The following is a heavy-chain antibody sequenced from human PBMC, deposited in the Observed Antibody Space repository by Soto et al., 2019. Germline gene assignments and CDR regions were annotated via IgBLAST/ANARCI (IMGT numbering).Heavy chain of an antibody. Sequence: QMQLVESGGGVVQPGRSLRLSCTASGFTFRNFGMHWVRQAPGKGLEWVAIIWHDGGNKYYADSVEGRFTISRDNSRNTVYLQMNSLRAGDTATYYCAAGEPLNYRGQGTLVTVSS. V-gene: IGHV3-33*03. CDR1: GFTFRNFG. CDR3: AAGEPLNY. J-gene: IGHJ4*02. D-gene: IGHD3-10*01. CDR2: IWHDGGNK.